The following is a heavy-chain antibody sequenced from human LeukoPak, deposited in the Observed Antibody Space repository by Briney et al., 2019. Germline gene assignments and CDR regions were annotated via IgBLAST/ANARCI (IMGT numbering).Heavy chain of an antibody. V-gene: IGHV3-73*01. Sequence: GGSLRLSCAASGFTFSGSAMHWVRQASGKGLEWVGRIRSKANSYATAYAASVKGSFTISRDDSKNTAYLQMNSLKTEDTAVYYCTRLLKQWLAKDDAFDIWGQGTMVTVSS. CDR2: IRSKANSYAT. CDR1: GFTFSGSA. CDR3: TRLLKQWLAKDDAFDI. J-gene: IGHJ3*02. D-gene: IGHD6-19*01.